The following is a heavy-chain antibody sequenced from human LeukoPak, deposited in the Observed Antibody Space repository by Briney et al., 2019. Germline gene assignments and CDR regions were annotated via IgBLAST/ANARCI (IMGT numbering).Heavy chain of an antibody. CDR1: GFTFSSYS. CDR3: ASALYCSGGICYSEFGY. CDR2: ISSSSSYI. D-gene: IGHD2-15*01. J-gene: IGHJ4*02. V-gene: IGHV3-21*01. Sequence: GGSLRLSCAASGFTFSSYSMNWVRQAPGKGLEWVSSISSSSSYIYYADSVKGRFTISRDNAKNSLYLQMNSLRAEDTAVYYCASALYCSGGICYSEFGYWGQGTLVTVSS.